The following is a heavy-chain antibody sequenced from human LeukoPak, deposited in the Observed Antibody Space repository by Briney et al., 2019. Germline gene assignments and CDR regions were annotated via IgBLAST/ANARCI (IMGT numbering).Heavy chain of an antibody. D-gene: IGHD1-1*01. V-gene: IGHV5-51*01. CDR1: GYSFTSYW. Sequence: PGGSLTLSCKGYGYSFTSYWIGWVRQVPGKGLEWMGIIYPGDSDTTYSPSFQGQVTISADKSNSTAYLQWSSLKASDTAMYYCSRHKAPTGGWFDPWGQGTLVTVSS. CDR2: IYPGDSDT. J-gene: IGHJ5*02. CDR3: SRHKAPTGGWFDP.